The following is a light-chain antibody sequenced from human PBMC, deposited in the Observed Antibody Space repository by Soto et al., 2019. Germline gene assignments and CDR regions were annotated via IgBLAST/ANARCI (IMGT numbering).Light chain of an antibody. CDR3: QKYGSWWT. V-gene: IGKV3-20*01. Sequence: EIVLTQSPGTLSLSPGXRATLSCRASQSVSSSYLAWYQQKPGQAPRLLIYGASSRATGIPDRFSGSGSGTDFTLSISRLEPEDFAVYYCQKYGSWWTFGQGTKVDIK. J-gene: IGKJ1*01. CDR2: GAS. CDR1: QSVSSSY.